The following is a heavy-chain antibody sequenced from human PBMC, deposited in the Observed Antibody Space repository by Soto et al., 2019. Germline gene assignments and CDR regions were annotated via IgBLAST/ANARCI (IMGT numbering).Heavy chain of an antibody. J-gene: IGHJ4*02. CDR1: GFTFSNYA. D-gene: IGHD1-26*01. CDR3: ANNRLRCGRGYTELDY. V-gene: IGHV3-23*01. CDR2: VIGSGGNT. Sequence: EVQLLESGGGLVQPGGSLRLSCAASGFTFSNYAMSWVRQAPGKGLEWVSVVIGSGGNTYYADSVKGRFTISRDNSKNALYAQMNDLSAEDTSVYHCANNRLRCGRGYTELDYWGQGTLGHGSS.